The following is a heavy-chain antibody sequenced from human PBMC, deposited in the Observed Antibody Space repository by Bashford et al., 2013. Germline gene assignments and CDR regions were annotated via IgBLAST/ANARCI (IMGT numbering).Heavy chain of an antibody. D-gene: IGHD4-23*01. CDR1: GYTSLNYP. J-gene: IGHJ4*02. CDR3: ARDPSNTSGNWQYFDY. Sequence: ASVKVLLQVSGYTSLNYPCTGCDRLLKRDVEWMEVLILKMVTKSNAQNFQGRLSMATDSSATTAYMELRSLTSDDTAVYYCARDPSNTSGNWQYFDYWGQGTLVTVSS. V-gene: IGHV1-24*01. CDR2: LILKMVTK.